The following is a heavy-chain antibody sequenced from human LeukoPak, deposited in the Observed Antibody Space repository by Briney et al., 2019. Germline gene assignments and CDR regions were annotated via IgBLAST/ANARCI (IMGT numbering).Heavy chain of an antibody. CDR1: GFTFSNYA. CDR3: ARDKDSSSWYNWFDP. Sequence: PGGSLRLSCAASGFTFSNYAMHWVRQAPGKGLEWVAVISYDGSNKYYADSVKGRFTISRDNSKNTLYLQMNSLRAEDTAVYYCARDKDSSSWYNWFDPWGQGTLVTVSS. D-gene: IGHD6-13*01. J-gene: IGHJ5*02. CDR2: ISYDGSNK. V-gene: IGHV3-30-3*01.